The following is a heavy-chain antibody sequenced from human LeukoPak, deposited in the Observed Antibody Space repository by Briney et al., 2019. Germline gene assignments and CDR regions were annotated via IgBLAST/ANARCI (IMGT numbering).Heavy chain of an antibody. D-gene: IGHD2-2*02. CDR1: GFTFSSYA. CDR2: ISYDGSNK. J-gene: IGHJ6*03. CDR3: AKGWWGYCSSTSCYTQYYYYYMDV. V-gene: IGHV3-30-3*01. Sequence: GGSLRLSCAASGFTFSSYAMHWVRQAPGKGLEWVAIISYDGSNKYYADSVKDRFTISRDNSKNTLYLQMNSLRAEDTAVYYCAKGWWGYCSSTSCYTQYYYYYMDVWGKGTTVTVSS.